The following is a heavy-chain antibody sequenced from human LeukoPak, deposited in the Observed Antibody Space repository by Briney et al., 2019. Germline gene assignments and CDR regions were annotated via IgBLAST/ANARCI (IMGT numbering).Heavy chain of an antibody. J-gene: IGHJ4*02. V-gene: IGHV3-23*01. CDR1: GFTFSSYA. CDR2: INNSGGRT. D-gene: IGHD1-1*01. CDR3: ARDTPTTLRAFDC. Sequence: GGSLRLSCAASGFTFSSYAMSWVRQAPGKGLEWVSLINNSGGRTYYADSVKGRFTISRDNSKNTLYLQMNSLRAEDTAVYYCARDTPTTLRAFDCWGQGTLVTVSS.